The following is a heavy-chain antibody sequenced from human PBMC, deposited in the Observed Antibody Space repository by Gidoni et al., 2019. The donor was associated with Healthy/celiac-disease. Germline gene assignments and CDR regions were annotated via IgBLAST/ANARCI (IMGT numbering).Heavy chain of an antibody. Sequence: QVQLQQSGPGLVKPSQTLSLTCAISGDSVSRNSAAWNWIRQSPSRGLEWLGRTYYRSKWYNDYAVSVKSRITINPDTSKNQFSLQLNSVTPEDTAVYYCARGMGYCSSTSCYYYYGMDVWGQGTTVTVSS. D-gene: IGHD2-2*01. J-gene: IGHJ6*02. CDR3: ARGMGYCSSTSCYYYYGMDV. CDR2: TYYRSKWYN. V-gene: IGHV6-1*01. CDR1: GDSVSRNSAA.